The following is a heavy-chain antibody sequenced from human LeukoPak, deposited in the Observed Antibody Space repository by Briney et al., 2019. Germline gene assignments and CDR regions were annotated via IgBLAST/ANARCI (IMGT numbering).Heavy chain of an antibody. D-gene: IGHD2-21*02. V-gene: IGHV3-7*01. J-gene: IGHJ4*02. CDR1: GFIFSRYW. Sequence: GGSLRLSCAASGFIFSRYWMNWVRQAPGKGLEWVANIKQDGSEKYYVDSVKGRFTISRDNAKNSLYLQMNSLRVEDTAVYYCHRGLPWGQGTLVTVSS. CDR2: IKQDGSEK. CDR3: HRGLP.